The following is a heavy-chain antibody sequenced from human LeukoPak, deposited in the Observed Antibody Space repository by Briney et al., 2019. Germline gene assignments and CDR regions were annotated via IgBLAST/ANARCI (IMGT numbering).Heavy chain of an antibody. CDR2: MSGSGRST. CDR1: GFTFSSYA. Sequence: GGSLRLSCAASGFTFSSYALGWVRQAPGKGLEWVSDMSGSGRSTSYADSVKGRFTISRDNSKNTLYLQMNSLRAEDTAVYYCAKHSSGWYGDAFDIWGQGTMVTVSS. D-gene: IGHD6-19*01. V-gene: IGHV3-23*01. CDR3: AKHSSGWYGDAFDI. J-gene: IGHJ3*02.